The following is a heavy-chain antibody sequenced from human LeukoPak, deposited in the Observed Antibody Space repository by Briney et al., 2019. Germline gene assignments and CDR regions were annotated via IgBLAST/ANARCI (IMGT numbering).Heavy chain of an antibody. Sequence: KTSETLSLTCTVSNGSINFVSYYWSWIRQPPGKGLEWLGYIHYTGNTIYNPSLKSRVTISMDTAKNQFSLKVSCVTAADTAVYYCARDGAGMTGTGLDYWGQGILATVSS. CDR3: ARDGAGMTGTGLDY. D-gene: IGHD3-9*01. J-gene: IGHJ4*02. CDR1: NGSINFVSYY. CDR2: IHYTGNT. V-gene: IGHV4-61*01.